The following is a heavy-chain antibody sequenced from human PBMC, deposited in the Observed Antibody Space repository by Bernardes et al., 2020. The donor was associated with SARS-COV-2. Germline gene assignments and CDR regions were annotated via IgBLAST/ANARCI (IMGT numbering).Heavy chain of an antibody. Sequence: SETLSLTCSVSGGSIISSSYYWGWIRQPPGKGLEWIGSIYYSGSTYYNPSLKSRLTISVDTFKNQFSLKLSSVTAADTAKYYCARHPHCSSISCLVDRFDPWGHGTLVTVSS. CDR1: GGSIISSSYY. CDR2: IYYSGST. J-gene: IGHJ5*02. D-gene: IGHD2-2*01. V-gene: IGHV4-39*01. CDR3: ARHPHCSSISCLVDRFDP.